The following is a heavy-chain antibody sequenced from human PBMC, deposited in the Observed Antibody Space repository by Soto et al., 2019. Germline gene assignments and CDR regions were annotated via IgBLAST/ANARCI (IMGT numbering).Heavy chain of an antibody. V-gene: IGHV4-30-2*01. Sequence: SETLSLTCGVSGGSLSGATYSWNWIRQPPGKGLEWIGYILPSGTTYYNPSLKSRVTISIDVSKNQFSLSLRSLTAADTAVYYCARSREFDYWSQGTLVTVSS. CDR2: ILPSGTT. CDR1: GGSLSGATYS. J-gene: IGHJ4*02. CDR3: ARSREFDY.